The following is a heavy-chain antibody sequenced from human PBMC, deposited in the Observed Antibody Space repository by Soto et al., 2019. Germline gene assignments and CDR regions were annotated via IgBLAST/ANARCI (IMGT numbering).Heavy chain of an antibody. J-gene: IGHJ4*02. CDR2: IIPILGIA. D-gene: IGHD3-10*01. Sequence: QVQLVQSGAEVKKPGSSVKVSCKASGGTFSSYTISWVRQAPGQGLEWMGRIIPILGIANYAQKFQGRVTITADKSTSTAYMELSSLRSEDTAVYYCARTMRGSGSFDYWGQGTLVTVSS. V-gene: IGHV1-69*02. CDR1: GGTFSSYT. CDR3: ARTMRGSGSFDY.